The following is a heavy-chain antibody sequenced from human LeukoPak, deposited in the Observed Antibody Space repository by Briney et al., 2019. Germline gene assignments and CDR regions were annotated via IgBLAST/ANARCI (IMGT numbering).Heavy chain of an antibody. V-gene: IGHV4-34*01. Sequence: SETLSLTCAVYGGSFSGYYWSWIRQPPGKGLEWIGEINHRGSTNYNPSLKSRVTISVDTSKNQFSLKLSTVTAADTAVYYCARGRRSRYYYDSSGYYQNFDYWGQGTLVTVSS. D-gene: IGHD3-22*01. CDR3: ARGRRSRYYYDSSGYYQNFDY. J-gene: IGHJ4*02. CDR1: GGSFSGYY. CDR2: INHRGST.